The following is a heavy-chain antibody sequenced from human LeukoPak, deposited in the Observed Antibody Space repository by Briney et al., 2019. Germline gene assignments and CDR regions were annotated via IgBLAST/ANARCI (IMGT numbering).Heavy chain of an antibody. D-gene: IGHD5-12*01. CDR3: ARGDSYDTTIDY. J-gene: IGHJ4*01. CDR2: IYSGGST. V-gene: IGHV3-66*02. Sequence: PGGSLRLSCAASGFTVSSNYMSWVRQAPGKGLEWVSVIYSGGSTYYADSVKGRFTISRDNSKSTLYLQMNSLRAEDTAVYYCARGDSYDTTIDYWGHGTLVTVSS. CDR1: GFTVSSNY.